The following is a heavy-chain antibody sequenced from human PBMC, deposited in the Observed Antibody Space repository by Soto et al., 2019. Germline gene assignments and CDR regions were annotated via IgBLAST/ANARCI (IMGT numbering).Heavy chain of an antibody. J-gene: IGHJ4*02. Sequence: PSETLSLTCTVSGVSISSGDYYWSWIRQPPGKGLEWIGYIYYSGSTYYNPSLKSRVTISVDTSKNQFSLKLSSVTAADTAVYYCASVSYFNAFDYWGQGTLVTVSS. CDR2: IYYSGST. CDR1: GVSISSGDYY. V-gene: IGHV4-30-4*01. CDR3: ASVSYFNAFDY. D-gene: IGHD3-9*01.